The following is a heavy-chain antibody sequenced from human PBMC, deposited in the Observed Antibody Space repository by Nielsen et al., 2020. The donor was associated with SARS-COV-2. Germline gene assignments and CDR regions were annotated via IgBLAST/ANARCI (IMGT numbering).Heavy chain of an antibody. Sequence: ASVKVSCKASGGTFSSYTISWVRQAPGQGLEWMGRINPNSGGTNYAQKFQGRVTMTRDTSISTAYMELSRLRSDDTAVYYCARETSGWYGKGVVYWGQGTLVTVSS. CDR3: ARETSGWYGKGVVY. J-gene: IGHJ4*02. CDR2: INPNSGGT. CDR1: GGTFSSYT. V-gene: IGHV1-2*06. D-gene: IGHD6-19*01.